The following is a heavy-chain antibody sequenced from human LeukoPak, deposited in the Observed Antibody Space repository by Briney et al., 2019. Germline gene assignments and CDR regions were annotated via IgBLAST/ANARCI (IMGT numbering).Heavy chain of an antibody. CDR1: GGSISPYY. D-gene: IGHD5-24*01. CDR3: TRDRRDGYNYVDY. V-gene: IGHV4-59*01. Sequence: SETLSLTCTVSGGSISPYYWSWIRQPPGKGLEWIGYISYSGSTSYNPSLKSRVTISVDTSKNQFSLKLNSVTAADTAVYYCTRDRRDGYNYVDYWGQGTLVTVSS. CDR2: ISYSGST. J-gene: IGHJ4*02.